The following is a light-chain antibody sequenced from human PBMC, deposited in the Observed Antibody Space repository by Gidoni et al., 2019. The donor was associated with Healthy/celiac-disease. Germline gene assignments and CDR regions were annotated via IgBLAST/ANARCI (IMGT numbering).Light chain of an antibody. Sequence: SSELTQDPAVSVALGQTVRLTCQGDSLRSYYASWYQQKPGQAPVLVIYGKNNRPPGIPDRFSGSSSGNTASLTITGAQAEDEADYYCNSRDSSGNHLGVFGGGTKLTVL. CDR3: NSRDSSGNHLGV. CDR1: SLRSYY. CDR2: GKN. J-gene: IGLJ2*01. V-gene: IGLV3-19*01.